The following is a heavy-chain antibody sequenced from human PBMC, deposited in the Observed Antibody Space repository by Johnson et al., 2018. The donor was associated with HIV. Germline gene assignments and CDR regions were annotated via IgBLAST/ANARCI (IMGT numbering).Heavy chain of an antibody. J-gene: IGHJ3*02. Sequence: VQLVESGGGLVQPGGSLRLSCAASGFTVSSNYMSWVRQAPGKGLEWVSVIYSGGSTYYADSVKGRFTISRDNSKNTLYLQMNSLRAEDTALYYCAREQGEEIVGAPLGAFDIWGQGTMVTVSS. CDR3: AREQGEEIVGAPLGAFDI. CDR1: GFTVSSNY. CDR2: IYSGGST. D-gene: IGHD1-26*01. V-gene: IGHV3-66*01.